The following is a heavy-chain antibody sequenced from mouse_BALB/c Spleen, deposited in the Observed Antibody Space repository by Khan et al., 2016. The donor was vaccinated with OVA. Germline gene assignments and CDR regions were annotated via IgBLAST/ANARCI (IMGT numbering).Heavy chain of an antibody. J-gene: IGHJ2*01. D-gene: IGHD1-1*01. CDR1: GFSFSSYS. CDR2: ISSGGTYT. Sequence: EVMLVESGGGLVRPGGSLKLSCAASGFSFSSYSMSWVRQTPEKRLQWVATISSGGTYTYYPDSVRGRFTISRDNANNTLYLQMSSLKSEDTAMYYCASHRGYYGSNPYFDYWGQGTTLTVSS. CDR3: ASHRGYYGSNPYFDY. V-gene: IGHV5-6-4*01.